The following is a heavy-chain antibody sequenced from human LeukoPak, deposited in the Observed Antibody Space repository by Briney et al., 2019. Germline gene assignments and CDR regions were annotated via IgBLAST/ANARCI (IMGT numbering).Heavy chain of an antibody. D-gene: IGHD2-8*01. Sequence: GGSLRLSCIASGFTFSTYWMTWVRQAPGKGLEWVAIINQDGSEKYYVDSVKGRFTISRDNAKNSLYLQMSSLRAEDTAVYYCARGVDGYFDFWGQGTLLTVSS. CDR1: GFTFSTYW. CDR3: ARGVDGYFDF. J-gene: IGHJ4*02. V-gene: IGHV3-7*04. CDR2: INQDGSEK.